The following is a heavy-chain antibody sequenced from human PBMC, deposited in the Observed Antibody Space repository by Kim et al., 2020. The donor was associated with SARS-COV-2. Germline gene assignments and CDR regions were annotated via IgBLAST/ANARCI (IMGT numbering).Heavy chain of an antibody. Sequence: SETLSLTCTVSGGSVSSGSYYWSWIRQPPGKGLEWIGYIYYSGSTNYNPPLKSRVTISVDTSKNQFSLKLSSVTAADTAVYYCARDPIVATRDYYYYYG. CDR1: GGSVSSGSYY. CDR2: IYYSGST. CDR3: ARDPIVATRDYYYYYG. J-gene: IGHJ6*01. D-gene: IGHD5-12*01. V-gene: IGHV4-61*01.